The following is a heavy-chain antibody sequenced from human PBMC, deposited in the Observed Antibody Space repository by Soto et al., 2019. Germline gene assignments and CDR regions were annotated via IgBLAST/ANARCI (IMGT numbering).Heavy chain of an antibody. J-gene: IGHJ4*02. V-gene: IGHV4-4*02. D-gene: IGHD3-9*01. Sequence: TSETLSLTCAVSGGSISSSNWWSWVRQPPGKGLEWIGEIYHSGSTNYNPSLKSRVTISVDKSKNQFSLKLSSVTAADTAVYYCARGEKYYDILTGYYNRENAFDYWGQGTLVTVSS. CDR1: GGSISSSNW. CDR2: IYHSGST. CDR3: ARGEKYYDILTGYYNRENAFDY.